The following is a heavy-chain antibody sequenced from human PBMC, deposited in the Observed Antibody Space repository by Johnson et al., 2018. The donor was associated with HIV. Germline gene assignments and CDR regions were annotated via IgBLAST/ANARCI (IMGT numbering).Heavy chain of an antibody. CDR1: GFTVSSNE. J-gene: IGHJ3*02. CDR2: ISGGST. Sequence: VQLVESRGVLVQPGGSLRLSCAASGFTVSSNEMSWVRQAPGKGLEWVSSISGGSTYYADSRKGRFTISRDNAKNSLYLQRNSLRAEDTAVYYCATLPGTYYYDSSGYYYGNDAFDIWGQGTMVTVSS. V-gene: IGHV3-38-3*01. D-gene: IGHD3-22*01. CDR3: ATLPGTYYYDSSGYYYGNDAFDI.